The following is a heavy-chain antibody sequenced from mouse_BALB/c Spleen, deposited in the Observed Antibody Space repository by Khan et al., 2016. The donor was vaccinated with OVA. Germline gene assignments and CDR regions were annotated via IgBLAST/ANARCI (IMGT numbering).Heavy chain of an antibody. Sequence: VQLKQAGAELVKPGASVKLSCTASGFNIQDTYMHWVKQRPEQGLEWIGRIDPANGNTKYDPKFQGKATITADTSSNTAYLQLSSLTSEDTAVYYCAPRLAWFTYWGQGTLVTVSA. CDR2: IDPANGNT. CDR3: APRLAWFTY. CDR1: GFNIQDTY. V-gene: IGHV14-3*02. J-gene: IGHJ3*01.